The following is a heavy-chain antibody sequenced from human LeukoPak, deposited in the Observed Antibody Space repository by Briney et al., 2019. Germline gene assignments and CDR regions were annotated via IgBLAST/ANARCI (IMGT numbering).Heavy chain of an antibody. J-gene: IGHJ4*02. CDR3: ANNRDWLFDY. CDR1: GFTFSSYG. V-gene: IGHV3-30*18. CDR2: ISYDGSNK. D-gene: IGHD3/OR15-3a*01. Sequence: AGGSLRLSCAASGFTFSSYGMHWVRQAPGKGLEWVAVISYDGSNKYYADSVKGRFTISRDNSKNTLYLQMNSLRAEDTAVYYCANNRDWLFDYWGQGTLVTVSS.